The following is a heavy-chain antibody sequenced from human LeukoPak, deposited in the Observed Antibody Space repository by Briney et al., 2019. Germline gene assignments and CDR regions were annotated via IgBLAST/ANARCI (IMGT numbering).Heavy chain of an antibody. Sequence: SQTLSPTCAISGDSVSSNSVTWNWIRQSPSRGLEWLGRTYYRSTWYNDYAVSVRGRITVNPDTSKNQFSLKLSSVTAADTAVYYCARGPGGIGPKPNYGDYVWRKWYYFDYWGQGTLVTVSS. CDR2: TYYRSTWYN. CDR3: ARGPGGIGPKPNYGDYVWRKWYYFDY. CDR1: GDSVSSNSVT. D-gene: IGHD4-17*01. J-gene: IGHJ4*02. V-gene: IGHV6-1*01.